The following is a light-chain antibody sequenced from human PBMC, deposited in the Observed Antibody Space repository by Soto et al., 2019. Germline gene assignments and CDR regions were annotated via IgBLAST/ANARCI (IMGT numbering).Light chain of an antibody. V-gene: IGKV3-11*01. CDR1: QTVSRY. Sequence: VLIQSPATLSLSPGERATLSCRASQTVSRYLAWFQQKPGQPPRLLIYDASNRATGIPARFSGSGSGTDYTLTISSLEPEDVAVYYCQQRSTWPLLTFGGGTKVEI. J-gene: IGKJ4*01. CDR3: QQRSTWPLLT. CDR2: DAS.